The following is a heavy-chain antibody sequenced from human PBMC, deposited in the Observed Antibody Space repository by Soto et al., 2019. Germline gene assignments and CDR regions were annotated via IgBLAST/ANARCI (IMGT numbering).Heavy chain of an antibody. J-gene: IGHJ6*02. CDR2: INPNSGGT. V-gene: IGHV1-2*04. CDR1: GYTFTGYY. Sequence: QVQLVQSGAEVKKPGASVKVSCKASGYTFTGYYMHWVRQAPGQGLEWMGVINPNSGGTNYAQKFQGWVTTTRATSISTAYRELSRLRSDDTAVYYCARDDGPLRSLELRPYYYGMDVWGQGTTVTVSS. CDR3: ARDDGPLRSLELRPYYYGMDV. D-gene: IGHD1-7*01.